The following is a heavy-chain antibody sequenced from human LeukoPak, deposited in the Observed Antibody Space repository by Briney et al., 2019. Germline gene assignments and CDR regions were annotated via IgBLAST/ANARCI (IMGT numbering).Heavy chain of an antibody. D-gene: IGHD2-15*01. Sequence: PSETLSLTCTVSGDSVSNDMYYWGWIRQPPGKGLEWIGSIYYSGSTYYNPSLNSRVTISVDTSKNQFSLKLSSVTAADTAVYYCARLGWWDSWGQGTLVTVSS. V-gene: IGHV4-39*01. CDR3: ARLGWWDS. CDR1: GDSVSNDMYY. CDR2: IYYSGST. J-gene: IGHJ4*02.